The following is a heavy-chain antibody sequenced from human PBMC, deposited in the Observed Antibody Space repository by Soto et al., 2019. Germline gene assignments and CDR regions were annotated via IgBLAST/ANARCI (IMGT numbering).Heavy chain of an antibody. CDR2: IYYSGST. D-gene: IGHD3-10*01. CDR3: ARALTYYYGSGSSDRYYYYYGMDV. J-gene: IGHJ6*02. Sequence: SETLSLTCTVSGGSISSGGYYWSWIRQHPGKGLEWIGYIYYSGSTYYNPSLKSRVTISVDTAKNQFSLKLSSVTAADTAVYYCARALTYYYGSGSSDRYYYYYGMDVWGQGTTVTVSS. CDR1: GGSISSGGYY. V-gene: IGHV4-31*03.